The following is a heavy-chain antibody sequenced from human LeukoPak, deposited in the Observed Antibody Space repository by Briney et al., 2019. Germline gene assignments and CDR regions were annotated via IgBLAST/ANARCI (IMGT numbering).Heavy chain of an antibody. Sequence: LPGGSLRLSCAASGFTFSSYGMHWVRQAPGKGLEWVAVISYDGSNKYYADSVKGRFTISRDNSKNTLYLQMNSLRAEDTAVYYCAKVYNWNYQLSDYWGQGTLVTVSS. CDR3: AKVYNWNYQLSDY. CDR1: GFTFSSYG. V-gene: IGHV3-30*18. J-gene: IGHJ4*02. D-gene: IGHD1-1*01. CDR2: ISYDGSNK.